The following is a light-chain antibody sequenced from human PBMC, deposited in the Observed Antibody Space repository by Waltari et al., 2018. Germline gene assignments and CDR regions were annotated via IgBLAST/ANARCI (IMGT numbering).Light chain of an antibody. CDR1: QSVDNDY. CDR3: QQYSSPPLT. V-gene: IGKV3-20*01. Sequence: EIVLTQSPGTLSLSPRERATLFCRASQSVDNDYVAWYQQKPGQAPRLLMFVASSRATGIPARFSGSGSGTDFTLTISRLEPEDFAVYYCQQYSSPPLTFGGGTRVEI. J-gene: IGKJ4*01. CDR2: VAS.